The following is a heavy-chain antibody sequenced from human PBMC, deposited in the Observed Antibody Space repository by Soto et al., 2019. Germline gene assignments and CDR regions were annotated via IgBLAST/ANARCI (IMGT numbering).Heavy chain of an antibody. D-gene: IGHD3-10*01. CDR1: GFTFSSYW. Sequence: EVQLVESGGGLVQPGGSLRLSCAASGFTFSSYWMHWVRQAPGKGLVWVSHIDSDGSRTSYADSVKGRFTISRDNAKNTLYLQGNSLRADDTAVYYCARGRPGGPLVGDYWGQGTLATVSS. CDR2: IDSDGSRT. J-gene: IGHJ4*02. V-gene: IGHV3-74*01. CDR3: ARGRPGGPLVGDY.